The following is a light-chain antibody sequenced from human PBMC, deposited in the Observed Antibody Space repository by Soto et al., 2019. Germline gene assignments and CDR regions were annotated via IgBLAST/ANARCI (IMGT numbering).Light chain of an antibody. CDR3: QQYNSYWT. J-gene: IGKJ1*01. Sequence: DIQLTHSPPSLSSSVGDTITITCRASQSVSTYLNWYQQRPGKAPSLLIYSAISLQSGVPSRFSGSGSGTEFTLTISSLQPDDFATYYCQQYNSYWTFGQGTKVDIK. CDR2: SAI. CDR1: QSVSTY. V-gene: IGKV1-5*01.